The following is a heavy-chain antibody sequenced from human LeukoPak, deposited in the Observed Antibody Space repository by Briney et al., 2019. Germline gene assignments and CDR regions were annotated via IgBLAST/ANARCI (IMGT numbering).Heavy chain of an antibody. CDR3: ARERPWWGDNYYGMDV. D-gene: IGHD2-8*02. V-gene: IGHV3-7*01. Sequence: GGSLRLSCAASGFTFSSYWMSWVRQAPGKGLEWVANIKQDGSEKYYVDSVKGRFTISRDNAKNSLYLQMNSLRAEDTAVYYCARERPWWGDNYYGMDVWGQGTTVTVSS. CDR2: IKQDGSEK. J-gene: IGHJ6*02. CDR1: GFTFSSYW.